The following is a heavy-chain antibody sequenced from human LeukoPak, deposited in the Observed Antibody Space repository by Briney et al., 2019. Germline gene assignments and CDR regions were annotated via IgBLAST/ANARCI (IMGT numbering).Heavy chain of an antibody. Sequence: GGSLRLSCAXSGXXFYNYAMSWVRQAPGKGLEWVSTISGSGGNTYYADSVKGRFTISRDNSENTLYLQMNSLRAEDTAVYYCAKPLGYCTGGVCYSNYFDPWGQGTLVTVSS. V-gene: IGHV3-23*01. CDR3: AKPLGYCTGGVCYSNYFDP. CDR1: GXXFYNYA. CDR2: ISGSGGNT. J-gene: IGHJ5*02. D-gene: IGHD2-8*02.